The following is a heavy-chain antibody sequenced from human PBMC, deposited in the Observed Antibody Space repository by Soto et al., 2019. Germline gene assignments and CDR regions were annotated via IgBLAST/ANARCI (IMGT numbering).Heavy chain of an antibody. CDR1: GFTFCRYG. CDR3: AKDLGYCSGGSCYEMAFDI. D-gene: IGHD2-15*01. J-gene: IGHJ3*02. Sequence: PGGSLGLAGAASGFTFCRYGMSGGRQAPGEGLDWVSSISRSAGSTDYADSLKGRVPISRDNSKNTLYLQMIRLRAEDTAVYYCAKDLGYCSGGSCYEMAFDIWGQGTMVTVSS. V-gene: IGHV3-23*01. CDR2: ISRSAGST.